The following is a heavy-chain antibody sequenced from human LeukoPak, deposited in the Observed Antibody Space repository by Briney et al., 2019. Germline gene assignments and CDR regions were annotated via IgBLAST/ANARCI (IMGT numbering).Heavy chain of an antibody. D-gene: IGHD3-22*01. CDR1: GGSINSYY. CDR2: IYYSGST. V-gene: IGHV4-59*08. Sequence: SETLSLTCTVSGGSINSYYWNWIRQPPGKGLEWIGYIYYSGSTNYNPSLKSRVTISVDTSKNQFSLKLSSVTAADTAVYYCARHSTAYYDSSGNDYWGQGTLVTVSS. J-gene: IGHJ4*02. CDR3: ARHSTAYYDSSGNDY.